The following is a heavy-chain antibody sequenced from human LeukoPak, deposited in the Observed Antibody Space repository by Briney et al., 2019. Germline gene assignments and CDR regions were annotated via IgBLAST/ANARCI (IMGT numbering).Heavy chain of an antibody. J-gene: IGHJ4*02. V-gene: IGHV3-66*01. CDR3: ARDWQYQPLHH. CDR2: IYSGGST. D-gene: IGHD2-2*01. CDR1: GFTVSSNY. Sequence: GGSLRLSCAASGFTVSSNYMSWVRHAPGKGLEWVSVIYSGGSTYYADSVKGRFTISRDNSKNTLYLQMNSLRAEDTAVYYCARDWQYQPLHHWGQGTLVTVSS.